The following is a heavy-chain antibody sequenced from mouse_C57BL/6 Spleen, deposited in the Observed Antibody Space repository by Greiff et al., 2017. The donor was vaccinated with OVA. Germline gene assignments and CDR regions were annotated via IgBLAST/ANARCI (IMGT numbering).Heavy chain of an antibody. CDR3: ARPSMITTRLDY. D-gene: IGHD2-4*01. V-gene: IGHV5-17*01. CDR2: ISSGSSTI. Sequence: EVQLVESGGGLVKPGGSLKLSCAASGFTFSDYGMHWVRQAPEKGLEWVAYISSGSSTIYYADTVKGRFTISRDNTKDTQFLQMTHLRSEDTAMYDCARPSMITTRLDYWGQGTTLTVSS. J-gene: IGHJ2*01. CDR1: GFTFSDYG.